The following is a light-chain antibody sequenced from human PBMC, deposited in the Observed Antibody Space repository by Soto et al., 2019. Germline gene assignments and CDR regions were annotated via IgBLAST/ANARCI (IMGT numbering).Light chain of an antibody. CDR2: GAS. CDR3: QQYQNSPRT. J-gene: IGKJ1*01. V-gene: IGKV3-20*01. Sequence: EIVLTQSPGTLSLSPGERATLSCRASQSVSSSYLAWYQQKPGQAPRLLIYGASSRATGIPPRFSGRGSGTEFTLTISSLQSEDFAVYYCQQYQNSPRTFGQGTKVDIK. CDR1: QSVSSSY.